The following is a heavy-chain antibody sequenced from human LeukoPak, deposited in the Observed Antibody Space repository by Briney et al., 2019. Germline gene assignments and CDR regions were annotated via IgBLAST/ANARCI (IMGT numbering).Heavy chain of an antibody. CDR3: ARLGVIVVATWDY. V-gene: IGHV4-39*01. J-gene: IGHJ4*02. Sequence: PLETLSLTCTVSGGSISSSSYYWGWIRQPPGKGLEWIGSIYYSGSTYYNPSLKSRVTISVDTSKNQFSLKLSSVTAADTAVYYCARLGVIVVATWDYWGQGTLVTVSS. D-gene: IGHD3-22*01. CDR1: GGSISSSSYY. CDR2: IYYSGST.